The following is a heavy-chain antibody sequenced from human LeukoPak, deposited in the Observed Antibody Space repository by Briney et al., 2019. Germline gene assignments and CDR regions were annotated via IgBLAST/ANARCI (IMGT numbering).Heavy chain of an antibody. CDR3: ARSGYYYDSSGPDY. D-gene: IGHD3-22*01. V-gene: IGHV4-59*01. CDR1: GGSISSYY. J-gene: IGHJ4*02. Sequence: TSETLSLTCAVSGGSISSYYWSWIRQPPGKGLEWIGYIYYSGSTNYNPSLKSRVTISVDTSKNQFSLKLSSVTAADTAVYYCARSGYYYDSSGPDYWGQGTLVTVSS. CDR2: IYYSGST.